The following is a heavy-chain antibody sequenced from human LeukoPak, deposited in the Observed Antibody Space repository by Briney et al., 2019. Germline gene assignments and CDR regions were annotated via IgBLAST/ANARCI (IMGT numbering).Heavy chain of an antibody. Sequence: PSETLSLTCAVYGGSFSGYYWSWIRQPPGKGLEWIGEISHSGSTNYNPSLKSRVTISVDTSKNQFSLKLSSVTAADTAVYYCARGSYYGSGSQTDAFDIWGQGTMVTVPS. J-gene: IGHJ3*02. CDR2: ISHSGST. CDR1: GGSFSGYY. CDR3: ARGSYYGSGSQTDAFDI. D-gene: IGHD3-10*01. V-gene: IGHV4-34*01.